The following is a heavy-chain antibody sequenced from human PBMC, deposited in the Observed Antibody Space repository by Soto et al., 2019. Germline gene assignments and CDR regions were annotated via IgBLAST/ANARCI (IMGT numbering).Heavy chain of an antibody. CDR1: GGPIDSGAFS. CDR3: ARIHWAQSSLDY. CDR2: VTHSGTA. Sequence: SETLSLTCAVSGGPIDSGAFSLSWIRQPPGKGLEWIGYVTHSGTAYSIPSLNGRLTLSVDSSQTQFSLKLTSVTAADSAFYYCARIHWAQSSLDYWGRGILVTVSS. V-gene: IGHV4-30-2*01. D-gene: IGHD6-19*01. J-gene: IGHJ4*02.